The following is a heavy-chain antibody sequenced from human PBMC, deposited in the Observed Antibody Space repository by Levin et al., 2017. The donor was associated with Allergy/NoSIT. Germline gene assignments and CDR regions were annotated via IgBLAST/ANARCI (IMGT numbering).Heavy chain of an antibody. J-gene: IGHJ4*02. D-gene: IGHD3-10*01. Sequence: SETLSLTCTVSGGSISSGGYYWSWIRQHPGTGLEWIGYIYYSGSTYYNPSLKSRVTISVDTSKNQFSLKLSSVTAADTAVYYCARADGYYGSGSYFPFDYWGQGTLVTVSS. CDR1: GGSISSGGYY. V-gene: IGHV4-31*03. CDR2: IYYSGST. CDR3: ARADGYYGSGSYFPFDY.